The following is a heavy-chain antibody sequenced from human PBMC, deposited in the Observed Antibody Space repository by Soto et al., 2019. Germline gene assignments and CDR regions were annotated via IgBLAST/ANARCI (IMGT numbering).Heavy chain of an antibody. CDR3: ARGTQTTVTTRLFDC. V-gene: IGHV3-7*05. CDR1: GFSFSSYW. CDR2: IKGDGSEI. Sequence: GSLRLSCAGSGFSFSSYWMGWVRQAPGRSLEWVANIKGDGSEISYLDSLEGRFTISRDNAKNSLYLQMNSLRAEDTAVYYCARGTQTTVTTRLFDCWGQGTLVTVSS. D-gene: IGHD4-17*01. J-gene: IGHJ4*02.